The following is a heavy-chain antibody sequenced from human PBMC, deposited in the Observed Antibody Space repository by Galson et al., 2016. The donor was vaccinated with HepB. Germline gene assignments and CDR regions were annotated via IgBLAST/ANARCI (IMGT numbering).Heavy chain of an antibody. CDR2: IYLTGGT. CDR3: ARGNEYSSPYYYYAMDV. Sequence: SETLSLTCSIFGGSISSYYWTWMRQPPGKGLEWIGNIYLTGGTNYNPSLKSRVTISLDTSRNQFSLKLTSVTAADSALYYCARGNEYSSPYYYYAMDVWGQGTTVTVSS. V-gene: IGHV4-59*01. D-gene: IGHD6-6*01. J-gene: IGHJ6*02. CDR1: GGSISSYY.